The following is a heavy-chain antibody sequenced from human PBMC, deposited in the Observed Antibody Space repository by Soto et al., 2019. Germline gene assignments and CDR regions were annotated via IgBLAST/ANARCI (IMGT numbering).Heavy chain of an antibody. CDR3: AKRGYTLDV. Sequence: GGSLRLSCAASGFTFSRDVMSWVRQAPGKGLEWVSAISTSGGSTYYADSVEGRFTISRDNSKNTLYLQMNSLRVEDTALYYCAKRGYTLDVWGQGTTVTVSS. D-gene: IGHD5-12*01. CDR2: ISTSGGST. J-gene: IGHJ6*02. CDR1: GFTFSRDV. V-gene: IGHV3-23*01.